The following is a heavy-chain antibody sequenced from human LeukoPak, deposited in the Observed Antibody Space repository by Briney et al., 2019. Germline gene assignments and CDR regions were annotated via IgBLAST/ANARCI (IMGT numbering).Heavy chain of an antibody. V-gene: IGHV3-23*01. CDR2: ISGSGGST. J-gene: IGHJ6*03. D-gene: IGHD5-18*01. Sequence: GGSLRLSCAASGFTFSSYGMSWVRQAPGKGLEWVSAISGSGGSTYYADSVKGRFTISRDNSKNTLYLQMNSLRAEDTAVYYCARDQYSYALYYYYYMDVWGKGTTVTVSS. CDR1: GFTFSSYG. CDR3: ARDQYSYALYYYYYMDV.